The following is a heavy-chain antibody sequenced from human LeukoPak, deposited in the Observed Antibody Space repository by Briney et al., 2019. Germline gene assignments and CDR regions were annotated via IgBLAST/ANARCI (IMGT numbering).Heavy chain of an antibody. CDR3: ARVTYYYDSSGYYRSYYGMDV. V-gene: IGHV4-34*01. D-gene: IGHD3-22*01. Sequence: SETLSLTCAVYGGSFSGYYWSWIRQPPGKGLERIGEMNHSGSTNYNPSLKSRVTISVDTSKNQFSLKLSSVTAADTAVYYCARVTYYYDSSGYYRSYYGMDVWGQGTTVAVSS. CDR1: GGSFSGYY. CDR2: MNHSGST. J-gene: IGHJ6*02.